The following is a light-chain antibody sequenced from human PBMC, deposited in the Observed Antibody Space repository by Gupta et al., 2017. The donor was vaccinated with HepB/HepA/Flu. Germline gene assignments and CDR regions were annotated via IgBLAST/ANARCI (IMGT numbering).Light chain of an antibody. Sequence: IVLTQSPATLSLSRGERATLSCSASQSVSTYLAWYQQKPGQAPRLLIYDASNRATGIPARFSGSGSGTDFTLTVSSLEPEDFAIYYCQHRINWPLTFGGGTKVEIK. CDR3: QHRINWPLT. CDR1: QSVSTY. J-gene: IGKJ4*01. CDR2: DAS. V-gene: IGKV3-11*01.